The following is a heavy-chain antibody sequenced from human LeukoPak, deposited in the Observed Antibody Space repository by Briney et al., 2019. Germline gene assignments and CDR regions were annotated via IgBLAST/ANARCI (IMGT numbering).Heavy chain of an antibody. Sequence: SETLSLTCTVSGGSISSGGYYWSWIRQHPGKGLEWIGYIYYSGSTYYNPSLKSRVTISVDTSKNQFSLKLSSVTAADTAVYYCARDGGLDPYYFDYWGQGTLVTASS. J-gene: IGHJ4*02. V-gene: IGHV4-31*03. D-gene: IGHD3-16*01. CDR3: ARDGGLDPYYFDY. CDR1: GGSISSGGYY. CDR2: IYYSGST.